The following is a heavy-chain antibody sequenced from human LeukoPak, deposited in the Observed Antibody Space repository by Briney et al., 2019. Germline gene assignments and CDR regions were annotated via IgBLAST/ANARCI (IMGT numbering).Heavy chain of an antibody. CDR2: IKGDGSKI. D-gene: IGHD2-15*01. CDR3: ARDGSCFDF. Sequence: GGSLRLSSGASGFTFSEYWMSWVRQAPGRGPEWVANIKGDGSKIYYVDSVKGRFTISRDNDKNSLYLQMNNLRVEDTAVYHCARDGSCFDFWGQGALVTVSS. J-gene: IGHJ4*02. CDR1: GFTFSEYW. V-gene: IGHV3-7*01.